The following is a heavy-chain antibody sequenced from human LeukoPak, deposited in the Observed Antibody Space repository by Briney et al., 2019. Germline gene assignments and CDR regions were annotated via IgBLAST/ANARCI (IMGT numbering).Heavy chain of an antibody. J-gene: IGHJ4*02. CDR3: AKGTYYDFWSGFDY. Sequence: ASVKVSCKASGGTFSSYAISWVRQAPGQGLEWMGGIIPIFGTANYAQKFQGRATITTDESTSTAYVELSSLRSEDTAVYYCAKGTYYDFWSGFDYWGQGTLVTVSS. CDR1: GGTFSSYA. V-gene: IGHV1-69*05. CDR2: IIPIFGTA. D-gene: IGHD3-3*01.